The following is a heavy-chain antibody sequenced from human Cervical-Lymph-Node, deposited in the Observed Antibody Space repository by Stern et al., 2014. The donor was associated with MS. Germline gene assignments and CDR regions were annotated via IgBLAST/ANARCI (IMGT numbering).Heavy chain of an antibody. V-gene: IGHV3-33*01. CDR2: IWSDGRNK. CDR3: AREIGPYNGFDY. D-gene: IGHD5-24*01. J-gene: IGHJ4*02. Sequence: QLVDSGGGVVQPGRSLTLSCAASGFTFSTYGMHWVRQAPGKGLEWVAVIWSDGRNKFYADSVRGRFSFSRDNSENTLYLQMNSLRVEDTAVYFCAREIGPYNGFDYWGQGILVTVSS. CDR1: GFTFSTYG.